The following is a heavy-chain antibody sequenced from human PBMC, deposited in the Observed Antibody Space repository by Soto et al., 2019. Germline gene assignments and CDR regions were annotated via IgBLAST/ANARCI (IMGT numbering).Heavy chain of an antibody. J-gene: IGHJ6*02. CDR3: ARDRGCMGGICHVLNCLDV. D-gene: IGHD2-15*01. CDR2: ITGSSTYI. CDR1: EFTFRDFT. V-gene: IGHV3-21*01. Sequence: EVQLVESGGGLVKPGGSLRLSCAASEFTFRDFTMNWVRQAPGKGLEWVSSITGSSTYIYYADSVKGRFTISRDNAKNSLYLQKTRLRAEDTSVYYCARDRGCMGGICHVLNCLDVWCQGTTVTVSS.